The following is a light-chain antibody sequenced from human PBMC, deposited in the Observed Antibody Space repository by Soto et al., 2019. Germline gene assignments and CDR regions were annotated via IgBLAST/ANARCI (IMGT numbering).Light chain of an antibody. CDR3: CSYAGSYTWV. CDR1: SNNVGGYNY. J-gene: IGLJ3*02. V-gene: IGLV2-11*01. Sequence: QSALTQPRSVSGSPGQSVTLSCTGTSNNVGGYNYVSWYQQHPGKAPKLIIYDVSTRPSGVPDRFSGSKSDNTASLTISGLQGEDEADYYCCSYAGSYTWVFGGGTKLTVL. CDR2: DVS.